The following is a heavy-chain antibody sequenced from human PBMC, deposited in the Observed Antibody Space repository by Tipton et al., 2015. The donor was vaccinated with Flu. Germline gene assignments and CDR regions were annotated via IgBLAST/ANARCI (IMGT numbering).Heavy chain of an antibody. D-gene: IGHD5-24*01. J-gene: IGHJ6*02. CDR2: IFYTGST. CDR1: GGSISSGSYY. Sequence: TLSLTCTVSGGSISSGSYYWTWIRQPAGKGLEYIGDIFYTGSTNYSPSLKSRLTISVDTSKKHFSLNLRSVTAADTAVYYCARVDGTRGMDVWGQGTTVTVS. V-gene: IGHV4-61*10. CDR3: ARVDGTRGMDV.